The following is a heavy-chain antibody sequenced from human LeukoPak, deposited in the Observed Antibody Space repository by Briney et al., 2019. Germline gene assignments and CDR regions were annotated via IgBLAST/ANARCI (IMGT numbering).Heavy chain of an antibody. D-gene: IGHD3-3*01. Sequence: EASVKVSCTASGGTFSSYAISWVRQAPGQGLEWMVWINPHSGGTNYAQKFQVRVTMTRDTSIRTAYMNLSRLRSDDTAVYYCARDIGVTEGAFDIWGQGTMVTVSS. CDR2: INPHSGGT. J-gene: IGHJ3*02. CDR1: GGTFSSYA. CDR3: ARDIGVTEGAFDI. V-gene: IGHV1-2*02.